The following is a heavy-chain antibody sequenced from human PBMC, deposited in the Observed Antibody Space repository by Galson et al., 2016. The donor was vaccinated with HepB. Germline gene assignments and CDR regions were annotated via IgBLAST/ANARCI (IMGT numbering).Heavy chain of an antibody. V-gene: IGHV3-21*01. Sequence: SLRLSCAASGFTFSSYDLDWVRQAPGKGLEWVSSISSSGSYIYYADSVKGRFTISRDNAKNSLYLQMNSLRAEDTAVYFCAREVLYDILTGYMYYFDYWGQGSLVTVSS. J-gene: IGHJ4*02. CDR1: GFTFSSYD. CDR2: ISSSGSYI. D-gene: IGHD3-9*01. CDR3: AREVLYDILTGYMYYFDY.